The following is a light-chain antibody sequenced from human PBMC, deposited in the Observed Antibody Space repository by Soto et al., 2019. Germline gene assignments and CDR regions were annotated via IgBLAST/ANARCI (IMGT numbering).Light chain of an antibody. J-gene: IGKJ2*01. CDR3: QQSYSAPVT. CDR1: QSISSY. CDR2: AAS. V-gene: IGKV1-39*01. Sequence: DIQMTQSPSSLSASIGDRVTITCRASQSISSYLNWFQQKPGEAPKLLIQAASSLQSGVPSRFSGSGSGTDFILTINSLQPEDFAVYYCQQSYSAPVTFGQGTKL.